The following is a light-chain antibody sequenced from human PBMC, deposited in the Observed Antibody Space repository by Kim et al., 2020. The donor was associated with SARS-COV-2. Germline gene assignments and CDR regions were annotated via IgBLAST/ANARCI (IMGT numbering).Light chain of an antibody. J-gene: IGKJ4*01. Sequence: LSPGERATLACRASQSVSRFLAWYQQKPGQAPRLLIHGASSRATGIPDRFSGSGSGTDFTLAISRLEPEDFAVYYCQQYSTSLLTFGGGTKVDIK. CDR1: QSVSRF. CDR2: GAS. V-gene: IGKV3-20*01. CDR3: QQYSTSLLT.